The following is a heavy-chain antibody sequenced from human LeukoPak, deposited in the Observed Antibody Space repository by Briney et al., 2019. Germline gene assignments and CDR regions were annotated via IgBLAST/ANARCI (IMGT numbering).Heavy chain of an antibody. CDR3: ATLGAGELPFDY. Sequence: SETLSLTCTVSGGSISSGDYYWSWIRQPPGKGLEWIGYIYYSGSTYYNPSLKSRVTISVDTSKNQFSLKLGSVTAADTAVYYCATLGAGELPFDYWGQGTLVTVSS. D-gene: IGHD3-10*01. J-gene: IGHJ4*02. V-gene: IGHV4-30-4*01. CDR1: GGSISSGDYY. CDR2: IYYSGST.